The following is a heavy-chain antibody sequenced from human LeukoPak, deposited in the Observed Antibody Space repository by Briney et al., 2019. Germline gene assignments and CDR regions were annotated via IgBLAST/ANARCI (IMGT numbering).Heavy chain of an antibody. V-gene: IGHV3-23*01. D-gene: IGHD4-17*01. CDR3: AKAGHTVTTELGY. J-gene: IGHJ4*02. Sequence: PGGSLRLSCAASGFIFSAYAMSWVRQAPGKRLEWVSIITSTGSSTFYADSVKGRFTISRDNSKNTLFLQMNGLRAQDTALYYCAKAGHTVTTELGYWGQGTLVTVSS. CDR1: GFIFSAYA. CDR2: ITSTGSST.